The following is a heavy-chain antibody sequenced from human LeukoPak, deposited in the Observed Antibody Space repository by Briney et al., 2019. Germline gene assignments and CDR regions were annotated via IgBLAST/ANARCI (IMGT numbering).Heavy chain of an antibody. CDR3: ARRVTMVRGVTAFDY. J-gene: IGHJ4*02. Sequence: GESLKISCKGSGYSFTSYWIGWVRQMPGKGLEWTGIIYPGDSDTRYSPSFQGQVTISADKSISTAYLQWSSLKASDTAMYYCARRVTMVRGVTAFDYWGQGTLVTVSS. CDR1: GYSFTSYW. V-gene: IGHV5-51*01. D-gene: IGHD3-10*01. CDR2: IYPGDSDT.